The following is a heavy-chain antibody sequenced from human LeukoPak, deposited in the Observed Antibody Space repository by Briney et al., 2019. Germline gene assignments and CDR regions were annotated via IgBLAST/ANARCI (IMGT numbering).Heavy chain of an antibody. Sequence: GGSLRLSCATPGFTFSSYAMSWVRQAPGKGLEWVANIKQDGSEKYYVDSVKGRFTISRDNAKNSLYLQMNSLRAEDTAVYYCASISCDYWGQGALVTVSS. CDR2: IKQDGSEK. V-gene: IGHV3-7*02. CDR1: GFTFSSYA. CDR3: ASISCDY. J-gene: IGHJ4*02. D-gene: IGHD2/OR15-2a*01.